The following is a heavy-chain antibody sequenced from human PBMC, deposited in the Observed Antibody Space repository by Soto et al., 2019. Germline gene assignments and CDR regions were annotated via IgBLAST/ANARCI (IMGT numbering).Heavy chain of an antibody. D-gene: IGHD1-26*01. CDR3: ARGGAIADFYFDS. CDR1: GGSISSDYYY. CDR2: IYYSGRT. V-gene: IGHV4-30-4*01. Sequence: QVPLQESGPGLVKPSETLSLTCTVSGGSISSDYYYWSWIRQPPGRGLEWIGYIYYSGRTYYNPYLKSRLIISVVSSKNQFSLGLSSVTAADTAVYYCARGGAIADFYFDSWGQGILVSVSS. J-gene: IGHJ4*02.